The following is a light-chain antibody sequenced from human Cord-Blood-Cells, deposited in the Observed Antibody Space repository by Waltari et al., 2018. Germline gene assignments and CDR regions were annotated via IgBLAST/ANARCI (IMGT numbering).Light chain of an antibody. CDR3: QVWDSSSDHPYV. CDR1: NIGSKT. Sequence: SYVLTQPPSVSVAPGKTARITCGGNNIGSKTVHWHQQKPGQAPVLVIYYDSDRPSGIPERFSGSNSGNTATLTISRVEAGDEADYYCQVWDSSSDHPYVFGTGTKVTVL. V-gene: IGLV3-21*04. J-gene: IGLJ1*01. CDR2: YDS.